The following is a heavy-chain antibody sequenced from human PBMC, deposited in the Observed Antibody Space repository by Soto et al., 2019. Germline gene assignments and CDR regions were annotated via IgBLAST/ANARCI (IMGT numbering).Heavy chain of an antibody. V-gene: IGHV3-23*01. D-gene: IGHD3-16*02. CDR1: GFTLSMSA. Sequence: EVQLMESGGGLVQPGGSLRLSCASSGFTLSMSAVNWVRQAPGKGLEWVSYISDSGVRTYYAASVKGRFTISRDRSKNTVSLQMDSLRAEDTAVYYCAKDRGIIVKAGDAFDVWGQGTKVTVSS. J-gene: IGHJ3*01. CDR3: AKDRGIIVKAGDAFDV. CDR2: ISDSGVRT.